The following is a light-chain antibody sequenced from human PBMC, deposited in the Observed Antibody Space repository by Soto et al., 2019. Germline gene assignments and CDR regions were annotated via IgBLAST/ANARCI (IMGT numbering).Light chain of an antibody. CDR2: EVT. Sequence: QSVLTQPASVSGSPGQSITISCTGTSGDIGVYNYVSWYQQHPGKAPKLLISEVTNRPSGVSNRFSGSKSGNTASLTISGLQAEDEADYYCCCCSYAGSSSFRVLFGGGTQMTVL. J-gene: IGLJ7*01. CDR1: SGDIGVYNY. CDR3: CSYAGSSSFRVL. V-gene: IGLV2-14*01.